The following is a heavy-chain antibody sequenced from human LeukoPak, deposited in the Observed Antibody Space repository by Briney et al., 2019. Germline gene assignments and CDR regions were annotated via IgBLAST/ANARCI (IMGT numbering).Heavy chain of an antibody. D-gene: IGHD3-9*01. CDR3: ARYIRYFDWLSGREGLDY. Sequence: GGSLRLSCAASGFTFSDYYMSWIRQAPGKGLEWVSYISSSGSIIYYADSVKGRFTISRDNAKNSLYLQMNSLRAEDTAVYYCARYIRYFDWLSGREGLDYWGQGTLVTVSS. CDR2: ISSSGSII. J-gene: IGHJ4*02. V-gene: IGHV3-11*01. CDR1: GFTFSDYY.